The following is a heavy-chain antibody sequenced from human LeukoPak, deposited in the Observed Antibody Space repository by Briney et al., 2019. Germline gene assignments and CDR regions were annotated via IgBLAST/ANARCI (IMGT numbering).Heavy chain of an antibody. Sequence: SETLSLTCTVSGGSVSSDNYYWSWIRQPPGQGLEWIGYIYYSGSINYNPSLRSRVTTSVDTSKNQFSLKLSSVTAADTAVYYCARGYCGSTNCYGVFDYWGQGTLVTVSS. CDR3: ARGYCGSTNCYGVFDY. J-gene: IGHJ4*02. D-gene: IGHD2-2*01. V-gene: IGHV4-61*01. CDR2: IYYSGSI. CDR1: GGSVSSDNYY.